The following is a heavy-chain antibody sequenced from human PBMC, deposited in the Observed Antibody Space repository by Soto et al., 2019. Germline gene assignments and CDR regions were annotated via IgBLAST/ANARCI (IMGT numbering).Heavy chain of an antibody. V-gene: IGHV3-21*01. Sequence: GGSLRLSCAASGFTFSSYSMNWVRQAPGKGLEWVSSISSSSSYIYYADSVKGRFTISRDNAKNSLYLQMNSLRAEDTSVYYCARYLFSSSWYPHWGQGTLVTVSS. J-gene: IGHJ4*02. D-gene: IGHD6-13*01. CDR2: ISSSSSYI. CDR3: ARYLFSSSWYPH. CDR1: GFTFSSYS.